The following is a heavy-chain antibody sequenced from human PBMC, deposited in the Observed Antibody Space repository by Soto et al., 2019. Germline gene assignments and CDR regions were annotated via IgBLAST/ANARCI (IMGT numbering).Heavy chain of an antibody. J-gene: IGHJ4*02. D-gene: IGHD3-22*01. CDR1: GFTFSSYA. Sequence: GGSLRLSCAASGFTFSSYAVSWVRQAPGKGPGWISSISGSGSTIYYADSVKGRFTISRDNSKNTLYLQMSSLRAEDTAVYYCAKVFYYYDSSGYYYFDYWGQGTLVTVSS. V-gene: IGHV3-23*01. CDR2: ISGSGSTI. CDR3: AKVFYYYDSSGYYYFDY.